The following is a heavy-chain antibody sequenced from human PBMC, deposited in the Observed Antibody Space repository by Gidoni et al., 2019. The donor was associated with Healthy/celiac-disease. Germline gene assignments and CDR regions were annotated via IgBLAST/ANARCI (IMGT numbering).Heavy chain of an antibody. D-gene: IGHD5-18*01. J-gene: IGHJ3*02. V-gene: IGHV3-30*18. CDR1: GFTFSSYG. Sequence: QVQLVESGGGVVQPGRSLRLSCAASGFTFSSYGMHWVRQAPGKGLEWVAVISYDGSNKYYADSVKGRFTISRDNSKNTLYLQMNSLRAEDTAVYYCAKMRWAAMGRPDAFDIWGQGTMVTVSS. CDR2: ISYDGSNK. CDR3: AKMRWAAMGRPDAFDI.